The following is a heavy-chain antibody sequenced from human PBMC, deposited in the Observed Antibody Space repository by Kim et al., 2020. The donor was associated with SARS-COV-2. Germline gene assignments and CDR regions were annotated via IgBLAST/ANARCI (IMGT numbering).Heavy chain of an antibody. D-gene: IGHD2-2*01. V-gene: IGHV4-59*08. Sequence: SETLSLTCSVSGCSTSDYSWSWIRQPPGKGLEWLGYIFSSGSTTYYPSSKNRLTISSETSNKNHSLMLRTVAAADDTPYFYSAPPLSSIVTFALYIWGPG. CDR1: GCSTSDYS. J-gene: IGHJ3*02. CDR3: SAPPLSSIVTFALYI. CDR2: IFSSGST.